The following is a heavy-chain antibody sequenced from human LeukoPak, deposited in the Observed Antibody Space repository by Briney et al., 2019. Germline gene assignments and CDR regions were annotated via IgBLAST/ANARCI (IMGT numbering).Heavy chain of an antibody. D-gene: IGHD3-22*01. J-gene: IGHJ3*02. CDR2: IYYSGRT. CDR1: GGSISSYY. Sequence: SETLSLTCTVSGGSISSYYWSWIRQPPGKGLEWIGYIYYSGRTNYNPSLRGRVTISVDTSKNQFSLKLSSVTAADTAVYYCARGGYYDSSGYYYSAFDIWGQGTMVTVSS. CDR3: ARGGYYDSSGYYYSAFDI. V-gene: IGHV4-59*01.